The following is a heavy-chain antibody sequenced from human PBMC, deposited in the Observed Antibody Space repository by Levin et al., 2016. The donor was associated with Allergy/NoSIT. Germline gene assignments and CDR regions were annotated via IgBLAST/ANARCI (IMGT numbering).Heavy chain of an antibody. CDR3: ARDGIRAVVIYYYGMDV. J-gene: IGHJ6*02. CDR1: GYTFTSYY. Sequence: ASVKVSCKASGYTFTSYYMHWVRQAPGQGLEWMGIINPSGGSTSYAQKFQGRVTMTRDTSTSTVYMELSSLRSEDTAVYYCARDGIRAVVIYYYGMDVWGQGTTVTVSS. CDR2: INPSGGST. V-gene: IGHV1-46*03. D-gene: IGHD2-21*01.